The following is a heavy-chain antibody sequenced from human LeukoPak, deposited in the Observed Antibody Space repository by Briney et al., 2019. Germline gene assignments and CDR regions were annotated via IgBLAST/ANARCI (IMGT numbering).Heavy chain of an antibody. D-gene: IGHD6-13*01. CDR3: ARVLRIAAAGGIGLNWFDP. CDR1: GGSISSGDYY. J-gene: IGHJ5*02. CDR2: FYYSGST. V-gene: IGHV4-30-4*08. Sequence: SQTLSLTCTVSGGSISSGDYYWSWIRQPPGKDLEWIGYFYYSGSTYYNPSLKSRVTISVDTSKNQFSLKLSSVTAADTAVYYCARVLRIAAAGGIGLNWFDPWGQGTLVTVSS.